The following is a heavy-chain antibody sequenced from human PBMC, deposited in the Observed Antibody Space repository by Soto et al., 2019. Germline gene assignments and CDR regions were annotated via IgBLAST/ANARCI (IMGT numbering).Heavy chain of an antibody. D-gene: IGHD3-22*01. J-gene: IGHJ5*02. CDR3: ARQGENYYDSSGYYYWFDP. CDR1: GGSISSSSYY. CDR2: IYYSGST. Sequence: SETLSLTCTVSGGSISSSSYYWGWIRQPPGKGLEWIGSIYYSGSTYYNPSLKSRVTISVDMSKNQFSLKLSSVTAADTAVYYCARQGENYYDSSGYYYWFDPWGQGTLVTVSS. V-gene: IGHV4-39*01.